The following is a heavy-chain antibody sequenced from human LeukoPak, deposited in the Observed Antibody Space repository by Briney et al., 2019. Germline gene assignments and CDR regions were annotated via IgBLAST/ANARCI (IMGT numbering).Heavy chain of an antibody. J-gene: IGHJ4*02. Sequence: GGSLRLSCVVSGFSVSNNYVSWVRQAPGKGLEWVSVIYSGNTIKYADSVKGRFTISRDNSKNTLYLQMNSLRAEDTAVYYCAKFLFYSGYDLSPFDYWGQGTLVTVSS. CDR3: AKFLFYSGYDLSPFDY. CDR2: IYSGNTI. D-gene: IGHD5-12*01. CDR1: GFSVSNNY. V-gene: IGHV3-66*01.